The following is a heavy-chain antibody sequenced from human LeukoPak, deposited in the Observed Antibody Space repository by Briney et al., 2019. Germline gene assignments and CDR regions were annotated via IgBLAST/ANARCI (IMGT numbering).Heavy chain of an antibody. CDR3: AKNYYGMDV. CDR1: GITVSSNY. CDR2: IYGGDNT. J-gene: IGHJ6*02. Sequence: GGSLRLSGAASGITVSSNYMSWVRQAPGKGLEWVSVIYGGDNTYYAGSVKGRFITSRDKSKNTLYLQMNSLRAEDTAVYYCAKNYYGMDVWGQGTTVIVS. V-gene: IGHV3-53*01.